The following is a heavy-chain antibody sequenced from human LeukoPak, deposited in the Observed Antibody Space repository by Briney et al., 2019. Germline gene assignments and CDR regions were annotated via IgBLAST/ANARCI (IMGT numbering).Heavy chain of an antibody. D-gene: IGHD2-15*01. V-gene: IGHV3-21*01. Sequence: GGSLRLPCAASGFTFSSYGINWVRQAPGKGLEWVSSISSSSSYIYYADSVKGRFTISRDNAKNSLYLQMNSLRAEDTAVYYCARVGWWDGMDVWGQGTTVTVSS. CDR1: GFTFSSYG. CDR2: ISSSSSYI. CDR3: ARVGWWDGMDV. J-gene: IGHJ6*02.